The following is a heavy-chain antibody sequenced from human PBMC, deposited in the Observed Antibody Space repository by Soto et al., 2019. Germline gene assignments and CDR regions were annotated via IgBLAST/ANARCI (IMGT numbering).Heavy chain of an antibody. CDR2: ISYDGSNK. CDR1: GFTFSSYA. Sequence: QVQLVESGGGVVQPGRSLRLSCAASGFTFSSYATHWVRQAPGKGLEWVAVISYDGSNKYYADSVKGRFTISRDNSKNMLYLQMNSLRAEDTAVYYCARDGTFQGSSWTRGGGCFDYWGQGTLVTVSS. CDR3: ARDGTFQGSSWTRGGGCFDY. J-gene: IGHJ4*02. V-gene: IGHV3-30-3*01. D-gene: IGHD6-13*01.